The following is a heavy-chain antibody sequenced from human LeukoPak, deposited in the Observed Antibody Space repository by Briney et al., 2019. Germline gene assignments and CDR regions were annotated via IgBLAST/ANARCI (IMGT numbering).Heavy chain of an antibody. CDR2: IIPIFGTA. CDR3: ARGHDSSAEVYYYYMDV. V-gene: IGHV1-69*05. J-gene: IGHJ6*03. Sequence: SVKVSCKASGGTVSSYAISWVRQAPGQGLEWMGGIIPIFGTANYAQKFQGRVTITTDESTSTAYMELSSLRSEDTAVYYCARGHDSSAEVYYYYMDVWGKGTTVTVSS. CDR1: GGTVSSYA. D-gene: IGHD3-22*01.